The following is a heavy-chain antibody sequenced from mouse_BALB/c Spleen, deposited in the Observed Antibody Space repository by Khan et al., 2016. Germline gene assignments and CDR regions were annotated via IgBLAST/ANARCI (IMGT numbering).Heavy chain of an antibody. V-gene: IGHV5-6*01. J-gene: IGHJ4*01. CDR1: GYTFTTYG. CDR3: ARQGFDGIDY. Sequence: EVELVESGGDLVKPGASLKLSCAASGYTFTTYGMSWVRQTPDQSLEWVATISPGGSHTYYPDSVKGRSTITSDNATNTLYLQISSLTSEDTAMYYCARQGFDGIDYWGQGTAVTVSS. D-gene: IGHD3-1*01. CDR2: ISPGGSHT.